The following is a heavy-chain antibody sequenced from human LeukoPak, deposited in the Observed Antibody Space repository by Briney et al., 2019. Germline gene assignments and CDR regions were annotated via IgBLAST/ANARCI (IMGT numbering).Heavy chain of an antibody. CDR1: GYTFTRYY. D-gene: IGHD3-22*01. J-gene: IGHJ5*02. V-gene: IGHV1-2*02. Sequence: ASVKVSCKASGYTFTRYYMHWVRQAPGQGLEWMGWINPNSGGTNYAQKFQGRVTMTRDTSISTAYMELSRLRSDDTAVYYCAREIRITMIVVVPGRGFDPWGRGTLVTVSS. CDR3: AREIRITMIVVVPGRGFDP. CDR2: INPNSGGT.